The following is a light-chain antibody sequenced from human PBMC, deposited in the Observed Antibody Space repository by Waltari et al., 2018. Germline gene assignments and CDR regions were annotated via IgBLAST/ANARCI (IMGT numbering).Light chain of an antibody. J-gene: IGKJ4*01. CDR2: HAS. CDR1: QTVSTF. CDR3: QQRANWPPLT. V-gene: IGKV3-11*01. Sequence: EVVSLQSPATLSLSPGDRATLTCRASQTVSTFLAWYQQKPGQAPGLLIYHASNRAPGIPARFSGSGSGTDFTLTISSLEPEDFAVYYCQQRANWPPLTFGGGTKVEIK.